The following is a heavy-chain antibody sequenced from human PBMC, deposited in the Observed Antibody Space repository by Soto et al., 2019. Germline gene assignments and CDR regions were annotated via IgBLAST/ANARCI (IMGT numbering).Heavy chain of an antibody. Sequence: QVQLVQSGAEVKKPGSSVKVSCKASGGTFSSYAISWVRQAAGQGLEWMGGIIPIFGTANYAQKFQGRVTITADESTSTAYMELSSLRSEDTAVYYCAPNYYDSSGYETYYGMDVWGQGTTVTVSS. CDR3: APNYYDSSGYETYYGMDV. D-gene: IGHD3-22*01. V-gene: IGHV1-69*01. CDR2: IIPIFGTA. J-gene: IGHJ6*02. CDR1: GGTFSSYA.